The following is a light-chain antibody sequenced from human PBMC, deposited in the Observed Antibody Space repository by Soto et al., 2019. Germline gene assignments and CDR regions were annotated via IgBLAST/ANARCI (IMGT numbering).Light chain of an antibody. J-gene: IGLJ2*01. CDR3: TSYAGSNIPVV. Sequence: QSVLTQPPSASGSPGQSVTISCTGTSRDVGGYNFVSWYQQHPGKAPKLMMYEVTNRPSGVPDRFSGYKSGNTASLTVSGLQAEDEADYYCTSYAGSNIPVVFGGGTKVTVL. CDR2: EVT. V-gene: IGLV2-8*01. CDR1: SRDVGGYNF.